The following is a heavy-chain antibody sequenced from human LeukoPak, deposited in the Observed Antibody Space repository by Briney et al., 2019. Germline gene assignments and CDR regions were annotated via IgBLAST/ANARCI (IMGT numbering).Heavy chain of an antibody. CDR2: IGLDSGFT. CDR1: GFIFSDYS. Sequence: GGSLRLSCAASGFIFSDYSMNWVRQAPGRGLEWLSYIGLDSGFTSYADSVKGRFTISSDTARNTVYLQMNSLRAEDTAVYYCVRDNRSYNFDYWGQGTLVTVSS. J-gene: IGHJ4*02. V-gene: IGHV3-21*05. CDR3: VRDNRSYNFDY. D-gene: IGHD1-26*01.